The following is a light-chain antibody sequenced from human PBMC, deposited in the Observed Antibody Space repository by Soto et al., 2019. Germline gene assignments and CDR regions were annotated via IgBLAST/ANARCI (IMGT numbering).Light chain of an antibody. CDR3: GTWDSSLSAVM. J-gene: IGLJ7*01. V-gene: IGLV1-51*01. Sequence: QSVLTQPPSVSAAPGQKVTISCSGSSSNIGNNYVSWYQQLPGTAPKLLIYDNNNRPSGIPDRFSGSKSGTSATLDITGLQTGDEADYYCGTWDSSLSAVMFGGGTQLTVL. CDR2: DNN. CDR1: SSNIGNNY.